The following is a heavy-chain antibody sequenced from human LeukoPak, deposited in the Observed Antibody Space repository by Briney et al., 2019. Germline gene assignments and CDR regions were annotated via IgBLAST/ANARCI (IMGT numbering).Heavy chain of an antibody. J-gene: IGHJ4*02. CDR3: ARDGTYSSSWYGY. CDR1: GGSISSSSYY. D-gene: IGHD6-13*01. Sequence: SETLSLTCTVSGGSISSSSYYWGWIRQPPGKGLEWIGSIYYSGSTYYNPSLKSRVTISVDTSKNQFSLKLSSVTAADTAVYYCARDGTYSSSWYGYWGQGTLVTVSS. CDR2: IYYSGST. V-gene: IGHV4-39*07.